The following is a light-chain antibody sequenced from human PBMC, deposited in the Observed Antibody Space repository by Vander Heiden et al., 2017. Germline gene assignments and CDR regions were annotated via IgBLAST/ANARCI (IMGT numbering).Light chain of an antibody. CDR2: GNN. CDR1: SSNIGAGYD. Sequence: QSVLTQPPSVSGAPGQRVTISCTGTSSNIGAGYDVHWYQQFPGTAPKLLIYGNNDRPSGVPDRFSGSKSGTSASPAITGLQAEDEADYYCQSFDTNLTGFDGFGPGTKLTVL. CDR3: QSFDTNLTGFDG. V-gene: IGLV1-40*01. J-gene: IGLJ1*01.